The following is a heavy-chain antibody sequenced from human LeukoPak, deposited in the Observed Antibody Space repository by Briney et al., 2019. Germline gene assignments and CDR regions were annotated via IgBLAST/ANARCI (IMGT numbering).Heavy chain of an antibody. V-gene: IGHV3-43D*03. J-gene: IGHJ4*02. CDR2: ITWDGGTT. Sequence: GGSLRLSCAASGFNFGDYAMHWVRQAPGKGLEWISLITWDGGTTYYADSVKGRFTVSRDNSENSLYLQMSSLRTEDTAFYYCSRDHTSRFDFWSGYYPLNWGQGTLVTVSS. D-gene: IGHD3-3*01. CDR1: GFNFGDYA. CDR3: SRDHTSRFDFWSGYYPLN.